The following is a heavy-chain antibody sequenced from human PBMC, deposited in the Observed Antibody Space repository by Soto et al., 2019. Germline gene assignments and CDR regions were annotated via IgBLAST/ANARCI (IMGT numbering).Heavy chain of an antibody. CDR2: IWYDGSNK. D-gene: IGHD3-10*01. V-gene: IGHV3-33*01. CDR1: GFTFSSYG. Sequence: GGTLRLSCSDSGFTFSSYGMHWVRQAPGKGLEWVAVIWYDGSNKYYADSVNGRFTISRDNSKNTLYLQMNSLRAEDTAVYYCARDFGGSGSYYSRPYWGQGTLVTVSS. J-gene: IGHJ4*02. CDR3: ARDFGGSGSYYSRPY.